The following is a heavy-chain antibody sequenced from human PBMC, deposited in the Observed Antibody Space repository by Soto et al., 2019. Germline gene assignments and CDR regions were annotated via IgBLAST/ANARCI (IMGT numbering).Heavy chain of an antibody. Sequence: GGSLRLSCAASGFTFSSYAMHWVRQAPGKGLEWVAVISYDGSNKYYADSVKGRSTISRDNSKNTLYLQMNSLRAEDTAVYYCARLHSNYPNYYYGMDVWGQGTTVTVSS. CDR3: ARLHSNYPNYYYGMDV. V-gene: IGHV3-30-3*01. D-gene: IGHD4-4*01. CDR2: ISYDGSNK. J-gene: IGHJ6*02. CDR1: GFTFSSYA.